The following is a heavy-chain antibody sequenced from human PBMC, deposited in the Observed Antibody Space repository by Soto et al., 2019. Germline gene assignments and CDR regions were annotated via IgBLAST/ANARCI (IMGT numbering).Heavy chain of an antibody. CDR3: ARLSPVSGSYYNAHALDV. D-gene: IGHD3-10*01. CDR1: GGSISSSSYY. V-gene: IGHV4-39*01. CDR2: IYYSGST. J-gene: IGHJ6*04. Sequence: QLQLQESGPGLVKPSETLSLTCTVSGGSISSSSYYWGWIRQPPGKGLEWIGSIYYSGSTYYNPSLKSRVTISVDTSKNQFSLKLSSVTAADTAVYYCARLSPVSGSYYNAHALDVWGKGTTVTVSS.